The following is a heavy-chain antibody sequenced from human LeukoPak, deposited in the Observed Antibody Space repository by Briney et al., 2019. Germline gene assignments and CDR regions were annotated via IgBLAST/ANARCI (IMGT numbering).Heavy chain of an antibody. D-gene: IGHD6-19*01. CDR1: GFTYSSYG. CDR3: ARDGPSAVSYALDV. Sequence: PGGSLRLSCAASGFTYSSYGMHWVRQAPGKGLEWVAVIWYDGSNKYYADSVKGRFTISRDNSKNTLYLQMNSLRAEDTAVYYCARDGPSAVSYALDVWGQGSMVTVSS. CDR2: IWYDGSNK. J-gene: IGHJ3*01. V-gene: IGHV3-33*01.